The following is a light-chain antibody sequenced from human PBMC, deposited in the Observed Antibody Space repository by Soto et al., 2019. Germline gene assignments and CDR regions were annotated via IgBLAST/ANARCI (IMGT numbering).Light chain of an antibody. J-gene: IGKJ2*01. CDR3: QQYGSSLMYT. V-gene: IGKV3-20*01. CDR2: GAS. Sequence: EIVLTQSPGTLSLSPGERATLSCRASQSVSSSYLAWYQQKPGQAPRLLIYGASRRATGIPDRFSGSGSGTDFTLTISRLETKDFAVYYCQQYGSSLMYTFGQGTKLEI. CDR1: QSVSSSY.